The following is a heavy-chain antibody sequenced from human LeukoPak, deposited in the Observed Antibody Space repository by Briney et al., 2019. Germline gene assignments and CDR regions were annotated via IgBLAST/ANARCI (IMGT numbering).Heavy chain of an antibody. D-gene: IGHD5-12*01. V-gene: IGHV4-39*02. J-gene: IGHJ4*02. CDR3: ARPSGYSGHDYGY. CDR1: GGSIRSSGYY. Sequence: SETLSLTCTVSGGSIRSSGYYWDWIRQPPGKGLEWVGSIFYTGSTYYNPSLKSRVTISADTSKNHFSLKVSSVTAADTAVYYCARPSGYSGHDYGYWGQGTLVSVSS. CDR2: IFYTGST.